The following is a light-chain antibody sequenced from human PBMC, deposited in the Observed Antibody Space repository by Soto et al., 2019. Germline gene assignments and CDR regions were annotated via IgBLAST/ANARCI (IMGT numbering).Light chain of an antibody. CDR3: GTWDFSRSVWV. J-gene: IGLJ3*02. V-gene: IGLV1-51*01. CDR2: DNN. CDR1: SSNIGNNY. Sequence: QSVLTQPPSVSAAPGQKVTISCSGSSSNIGNNYVSWYQQLPGTAPKLLIYDNNKRPSGIPDRFSGSKSGTSATLGITGLQTGDEADYYCGTWDFSRSVWVFGGGTKVTVL.